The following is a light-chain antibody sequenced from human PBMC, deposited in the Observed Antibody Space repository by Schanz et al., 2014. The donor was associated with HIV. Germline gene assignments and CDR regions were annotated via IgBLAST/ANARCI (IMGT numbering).Light chain of an antibody. CDR2: DND. CDR1: TSNIANNL. Sequence: QSVLTQPPSVSAAPGQKVTISCSGSTSNIANNLVSWFQQVPGAAPKLLIYDNDKRPSGIPDRISGSKTGTSATLAINGLQTGDEADYYCATWHSSLREVVFGGGTKLTVL. V-gene: IGLV1-51*01. CDR3: ATWHSSLREVV. J-gene: IGLJ2*01.